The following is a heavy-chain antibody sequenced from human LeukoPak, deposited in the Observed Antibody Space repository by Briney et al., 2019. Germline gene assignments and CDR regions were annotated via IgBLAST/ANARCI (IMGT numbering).Heavy chain of an antibody. CDR1: GFNLSSYA. Sequence: GSLRLSCAASGFNLSSYAMSWVRQAPGKGLEWVSAISGSGGSTYYADSVKGRFTISRDNSKNTLYLQMNSLRAEDTAVYYCAKIANDFWSGYATFDYWGQGTLVTVSS. J-gene: IGHJ4*02. D-gene: IGHD3-3*01. CDR2: ISGSGGST. CDR3: AKIANDFWSGYATFDY. V-gene: IGHV3-23*01.